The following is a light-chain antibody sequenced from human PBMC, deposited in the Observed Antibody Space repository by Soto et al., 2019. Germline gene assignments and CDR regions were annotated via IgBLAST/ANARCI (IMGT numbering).Light chain of an antibody. CDR1: NIGSKS. V-gene: IGLV3-21*02. J-gene: IGLJ1*01. CDR2: DDS. Sequence: SYELTQPPSVSVAPGQTVRVTCGGKNIGSKSVHGYQQKPGQAPVLVVYDDSDRPSGIPERFSGSNSGNTATLTISRVEAGDEADYHCQVWDRSSDHYVFGTGTKVTVL. CDR3: QVWDRSSDHYV.